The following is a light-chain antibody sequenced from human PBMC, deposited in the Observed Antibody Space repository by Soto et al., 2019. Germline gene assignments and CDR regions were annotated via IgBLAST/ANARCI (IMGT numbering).Light chain of an antibody. V-gene: IGKV3-20*01. CDR2: SAS. CDR3: QQFVDSQFT. Sequence: EIVLTQSPGTLSLSPGERGTLSCRASQSVSSSYLAWFQQRPGQAPRLLIYSASSRATAIPDRFSGSGSGRDFTLTISRLEPEDSAVYYCQQFVDSQFTFGPGTKV. J-gene: IGKJ3*01. CDR1: QSVSSSY.